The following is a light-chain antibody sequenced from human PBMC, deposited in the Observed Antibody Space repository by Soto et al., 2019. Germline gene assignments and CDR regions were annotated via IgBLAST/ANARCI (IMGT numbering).Light chain of an antibody. CDR2: TAS. CDR1: QRINKY. J-gene: IGKJ2*01. V-gene: IGKV1-39*01. Sequence: DIQMTQSPSSLSASVGDSVTIPCRASQRINKYLNWYQQRSGRAPRLLIHTASSLHSGVPSRFSGSGSGSDFTLTISSLQPEDFATYFCQQSFSTPYTFGQGTKLES. CDR3: QQSFSTPYT.